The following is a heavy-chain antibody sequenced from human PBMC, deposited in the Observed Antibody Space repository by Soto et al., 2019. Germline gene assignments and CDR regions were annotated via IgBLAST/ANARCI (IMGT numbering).Heavy chain of an antibody. Sequence: QVQLQESGPGLVKPSETLSLTCAVSGDSLSGTYWGSWVRQAPGGGLQWIGEISYSGTTHYDPSLMSRVTISMDKSRSEFSLTLISVTAADSASYYCARHILVTGTRGFDFWGQGILVTVSS. V-gene: IGHV4-4*02. D-gene: IGHD6-19*01. CDR3: ARHILVTGTRGFDF. CDR1: GDSLSGTYW. J-gene: IGHJ4*02. CDR2: ISYSGTT.